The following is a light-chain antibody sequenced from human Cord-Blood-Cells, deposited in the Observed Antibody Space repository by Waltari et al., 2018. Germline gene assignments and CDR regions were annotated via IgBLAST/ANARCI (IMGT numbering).Light chain of an antibody. CDR1: DIVSKS. CDR3: QVWDSSSDHNVV. J-gene: IGLJ2*01. Sequence: SYVLTQPPSVSVAPGKTARITCGGNDIVSKSVHGHQQRPGQAPVLVIYYDSDRPSGIPERFSGSNSGNTATLTISRVEAGDEADYYCQVWDSSSDHNVVFGGGTKLTVL. CDR2: YDS. V-gene: IGLV3-21*04.